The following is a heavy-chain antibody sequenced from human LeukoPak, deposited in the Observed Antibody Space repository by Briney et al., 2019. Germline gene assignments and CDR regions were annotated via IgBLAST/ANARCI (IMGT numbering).Heavy chain of an antibody. CDR3: ARDPGQLWFNYYYYYGMDV. J-gene: IGHJ6*02. CDR1: GFTFSSYN. Sequence: PGGSLRLSCAASGFTFSSYNMNWVRQAPGKGLEWVSYISSSSSTIYYADSVKGRFTISRDNAKNSLYLQMNSLRDEDTAVYYCARDPGQLWFNYYYYYGMDVWGQGTTVTVSS. CDR2: ISSSSSTI. D-gene: IGHD5-18*01. V-gene: IGHV3-48*02.